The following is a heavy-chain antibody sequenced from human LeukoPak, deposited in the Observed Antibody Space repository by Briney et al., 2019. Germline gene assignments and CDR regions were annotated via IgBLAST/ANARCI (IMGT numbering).Heavy chain of an antibody. J-gene: IGHJ4*02. D-gene: IGHD1-26*01. CDR2: MNRDGSEK. Sequence: LPGGSLRLSCAASGFTFSNYWMSWVRQAPGKGLEWVANMNRDGSEKNYVDSMKGRFTISRDNAKNSLYLQMNSLRAEDTAVYYCARDPGRVGYFDYWGQGTLVTVSS. V-gene: IGHV3-7*01. CDR3: ARDPGRVGYFDY. CDR1: GFTFSNYW.